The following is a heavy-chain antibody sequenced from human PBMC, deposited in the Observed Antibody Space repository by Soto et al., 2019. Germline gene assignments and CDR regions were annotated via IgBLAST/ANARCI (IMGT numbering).Heavy chain of an antibody. CDR2: IYYSGST. D-gene: IGHD4-17*01. J-gene: IGHJ4*02. V-gene: IGHV4-59*08. CDR1: GGSIRRYY. Sequence: PSDTLSLTWTVSGGSIRRYYWSWIRQPPGKGLEWIGHIYYSGSTNYNPSLKSRVTISVDTSKNQFSLKLSSVTAADTAVYYCARHPRGDGPYYWGQGTLVTVSS. CDR3: ARHPRGDGPYY.